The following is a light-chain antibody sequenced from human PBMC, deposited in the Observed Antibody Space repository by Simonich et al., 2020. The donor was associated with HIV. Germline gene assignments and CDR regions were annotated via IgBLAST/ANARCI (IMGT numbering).Light chain of an antibody. CDR2: GAS. Sequence: EIVMTQSPATLSVSPGERATLYCRALQIVNSNLAWYQQKPGQAPRLLIYGASTRATGIPGRFSGSGSGTEFTLTISSMQSEDFAVYYCQQYDNWPPLFGPGTKVDI. V-gene: IGKV3-15*01. CDR3: QQYDNWPPL. CDR1: QIVNSN. J-gene: IGKJ3*01.